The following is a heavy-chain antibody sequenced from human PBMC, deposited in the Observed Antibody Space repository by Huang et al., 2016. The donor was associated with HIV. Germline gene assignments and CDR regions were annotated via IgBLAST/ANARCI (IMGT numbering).Heavy chain of an antibody. Sequence: QVQLQESGPGLVKPSQTLSLTCPVSGASISSGSYYWTWIRQPAGTGREWIGHIYTSGSTKYHPSLKSRVTLSIDTSKNNFSLRLNSVTAADTAVYYCATWPPGSQMRAVDIWGPGTMITVSS. V-gene: IGHV4-61*09. CDR3: ATWPPGSQMRAVDI. CDR2: IYTSGST. D-gene: IGHD2-15*01. CDR1: GASISSGSYY. J-gene: IGHJ3*02.